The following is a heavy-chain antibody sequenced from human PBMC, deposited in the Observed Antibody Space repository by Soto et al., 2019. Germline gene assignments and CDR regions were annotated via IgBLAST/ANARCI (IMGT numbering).Heavy chain of an antibody. CDR2: ICYTGST. CDR1: GASISTYEYH. D-gene: IGHD3-22*01. Sequence: QVLLQESGPGLVKPSQTLSLTCTVSGASISTYEYHWSWIRQPPGKGLEWIGYICYTGSTSYNPSLMSRVTIKEETSKNQFSLRLTSVTAADKAVYYCAGHMFHSSEYDLTDYWGQGTLVTVSS. CDR3: AGHMFHSSEYDLTDY. V-gene: IGHV4-30-4*01. J-gene: IGHJ4*02.